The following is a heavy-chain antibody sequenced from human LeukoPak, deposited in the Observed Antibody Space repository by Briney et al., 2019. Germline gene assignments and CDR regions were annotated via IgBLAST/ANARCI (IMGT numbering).Heavy chain of an antibody. CDR2: ISSSSSTI. J-gene: IGHJ4*02. Sequence: GGSLRLSCAASGFTFSSYEMNWVRQAPGKGLEWVSYISSSSSTIYYADSVKGRFTISRDNAKSTVYLQMNSLRAEDTAVYYCAMRFEYWGEGTLVTVSS. V-gene: IGHV3-48*03. CDR3: AMRFEY. CDR1: GFTFSSYE.